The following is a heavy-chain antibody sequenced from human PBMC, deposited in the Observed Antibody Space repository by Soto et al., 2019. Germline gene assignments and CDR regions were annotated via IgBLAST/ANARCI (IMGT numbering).Heavy chain of an antibody. J-gene: IGHJ6*02. V-gene: IGHV3-53*01. CDR2: IYSGATT. CDR1: GFNVSNNY. D-gene: IGHD3-16*01. Sequence: GGSLRLSCAASGFNVSNNYMTWVRQAPGEGLEWVSVIYSGATTYYADSVKGRCTISRDNSKNTLYLQMHSLRAEDTAVYYCARGNGNYSYFGMYVWGQGTTVTVSS. CDR3: ARGNGNYSYFGMYV.